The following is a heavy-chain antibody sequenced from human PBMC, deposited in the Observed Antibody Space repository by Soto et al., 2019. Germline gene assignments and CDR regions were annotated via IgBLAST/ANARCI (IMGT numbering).Heavy chain of an antibody. D-gene: IGHD3-22*01. Sequence: SETLSLTCTVSGGSISSYYWSWIRQPPGKGLEWIGYIYYSGSTNYNPSLKSRVTISVDTSKNQFSLKLSSVTAADTAVYYCARGRPQDWYASSGLLAYWGQGTLVTVSS. CDR2: IYYSGST. V-gene: IGHV4-59*12. CDR3: ARGRPQDWYASSGLLAY. J-gene: IGHJ4*02. CDR1: GGSISSYY.